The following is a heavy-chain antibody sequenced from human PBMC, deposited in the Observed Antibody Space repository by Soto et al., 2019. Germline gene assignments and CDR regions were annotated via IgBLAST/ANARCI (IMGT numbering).Heavy chain of an antibody. CDR1: GFSFTDAW. J-gene: IGHJ4*02. Sequence: GGSLRLSCVASGFSFTDAWMNWVRQAPGKGLEWVGRLKAKVHGGTTDYAAPVKGRFTISGDEATNTLYLQMNSLKTDDTGLYYCTTGRAFWGRGTLVTVSS. CDR3: TTGRAF. CDR2: LKAKVHGGTT. D-gene: IGHD3-16*01. V-gene: IGHV3-15*07.